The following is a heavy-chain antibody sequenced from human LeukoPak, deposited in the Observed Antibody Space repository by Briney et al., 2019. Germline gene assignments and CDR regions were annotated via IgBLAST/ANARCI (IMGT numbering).Heavy chain of an antibody. Sequence: GGALRLSCAASGFSFINYAMSWVRQAPGKGLEWVSATVGNGSSTYYADSVKGRFTISRDNSKNTLYLKMNSLRAEDTALYYCARNEYETLDYWGQGTLVTVSS. CDR2: TVGNGSST. J-gene: IGHJ4*02. CDR1: GFSFINYA. D-gene: IGHD2/OR15-2a*01. CDR3: ARNEYETLDY. V-gene: IGHV3-23*01.